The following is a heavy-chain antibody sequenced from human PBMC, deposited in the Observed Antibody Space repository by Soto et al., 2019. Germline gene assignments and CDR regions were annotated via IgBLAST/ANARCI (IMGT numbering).Heavy chain of an antibody. CDR1: GGSFSGYY. CDR2: INHSGST. Sequence: LETLSLTCAVYGGSFSGYYWSWIRQPPGKGLEWIGEINHSGSTNYNPSLKSRVTISVDTSKNQFSLKLSSVTAADTAVYYCASSSTMVRGDPSYYYYYGMDVWGQGTTVTVSS. CDR3: ASSSTMVRGDPSYYYYYGMDV. V-gene: IGHV4-34*01. J-gene: IGHJ6*02. D-gene: IGHD3-10*01.